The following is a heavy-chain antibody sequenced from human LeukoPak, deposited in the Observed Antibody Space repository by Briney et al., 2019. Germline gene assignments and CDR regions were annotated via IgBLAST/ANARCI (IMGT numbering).Heavy chain of an antibody. D-gene: IGHD6-19*01. V-gene: IGHV3-11*06. CDR1: GFTFSDYY. Sequence: GGSLRLSCAASGFTFSDYYMSWIRQAPGKGLEWVSYISSSSSYIYYADSVKGRFTISRDNAKNSLYLQMNSLRAEDTAVYYCARDADSSGFAYWGQGTLVTVSS. CDR3: ARDADSSGFAY. J-gene: IGHJ4*02. CDR2: ISSSSSYI.